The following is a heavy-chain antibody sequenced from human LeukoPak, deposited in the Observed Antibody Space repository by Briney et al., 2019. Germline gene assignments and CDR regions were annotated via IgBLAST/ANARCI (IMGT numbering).Heavy chain of an antibody. J-gene: IGHJ4*02. Sequence: SETLSLTCTVSGGSISSYYWNWIRQPAGKGLEWIGRIYTSGSTNYNPSLKSRVTMSVDTSKNQFSLKLSSVTAADTAVYYCARGTLLWFGELFDSYLFDYWGQGTLVTVSS. CDR1: GGSISSYY. V-gene: IGHV4-4*07. CDR2: IYTSGST. D-gene: IGHD3-10*01. CDR3: ARGTLLWFGELFDSYLFDY.